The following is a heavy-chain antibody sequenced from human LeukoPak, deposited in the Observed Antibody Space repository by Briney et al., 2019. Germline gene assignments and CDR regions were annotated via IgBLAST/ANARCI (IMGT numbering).Heavy chain of an antibody. J-gene: IGHJ6*03. CDR1: GFTFSHYA. D-gene: IGHD1-26*01. CDR3: ARDGVGIDYYYFYYMDV. V-gene: IGHV3-30*02. CDR2: IRYDGSNK. Sequence: PGGSLRLSCAASGFTFSHYAMHWVRQAPGKGLEWVAFIRYDGSNKYYADSVKGRFTISRDNSKNTLYLQMNSLRTEDTAVYYCARDGVGIDYYYFYYMDVWGKGTTVTVPS.